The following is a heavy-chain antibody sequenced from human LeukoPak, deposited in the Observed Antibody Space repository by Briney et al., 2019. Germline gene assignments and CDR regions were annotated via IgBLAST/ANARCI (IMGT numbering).Heavy chain of an antibody. J-gene: IGHJ4*02. CDR1: GDSISSSTYY. V-gene: IGHV4-39*07. CDR3: ASGAAMTKIDY. D-gene: IGHD6-25*01. CDR2: IYYSGST. Sequence: SETLSLTCTVSGDSISSSTYYWGWIRQPPGKGLEWIGSIYYSGSTYYKLSLKSRVTMSIDTSKNQSSLKLSSVTAADTAVYYCASGAAMTKIDYWGQGTLVTVSS.